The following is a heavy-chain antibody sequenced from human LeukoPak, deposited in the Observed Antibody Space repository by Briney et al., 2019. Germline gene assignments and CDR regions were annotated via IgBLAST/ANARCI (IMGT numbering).Heavy chain of an antibody. D-gene: IGHD2-15*01. CDR2: INAGNGNT. CDR3: ARDLSYCSGGSCYREGFDY. Sequence: ASVKVSCKASGYTFTSYAMHWVRQAPGQRLEWMGWINAGNGNTKYSQKFQGRVTITRDTSASTAYMELSSLRSEDTAVYYCARDLSYCSGGSCYREGFDYWGQGTLVTVSS. J-gene: IGHJ4*02. V-gene: IGHV1-3*01. CDR1: GYTFTSYA.